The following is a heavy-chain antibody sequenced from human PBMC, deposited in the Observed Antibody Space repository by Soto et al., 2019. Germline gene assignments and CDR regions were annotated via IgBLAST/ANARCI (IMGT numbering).Heavy chain of an antibody. J-gene: IGHJ4*02. V-gene: IGHV3-30*03. CDR2: ISSDGHHQ. CDR1: GFSFNDYA. Sequence: QVQLVESGGGEVQPGGSLRVSCATSGFSFNDYAMYWVRQAPGQGLEWVAIISSDGHHQFYLDNLRGRFTVSRDNSRNTLYLQMSSMRPEDTAVYNCSRGTYYAHSSGLLADYWGPGTVVTVSS. CDR3: SRGTYYAHSSGLLADY. D-gene: IGHD3-22*01.